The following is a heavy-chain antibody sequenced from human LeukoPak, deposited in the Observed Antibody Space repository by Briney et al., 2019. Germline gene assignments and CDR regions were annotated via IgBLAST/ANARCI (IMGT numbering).Heavy chain of an antibody. V-gene: IGHV1-46*01. CDR2: INPGGANT. D-gene: IGHD3-22*01. CDR3: ARAPYYYDSSGYYIS. J-gene: IGHJ5*02. Sequence: ASVKVSCKASGYTFTNYYIHWVRQAPGQGLEWMGLINPGGANTNYAQNFQGRVTMTRDTSTSTVYMELSSLRSDDTAVYYCARAPYYYDSSGYYISWGQGTLVTVSS. CDR1: GYTFTNYY.